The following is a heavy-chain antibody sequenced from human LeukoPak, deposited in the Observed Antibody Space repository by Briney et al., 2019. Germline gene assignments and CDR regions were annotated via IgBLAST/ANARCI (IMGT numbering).Heavy chain of an antibody. D-gene: IGHD2-15*01. CDR2: TNPNSGGT. CDR1: GYTFTGYY. J-gene: IGHJ5*02. V-gene: IGHV1-2*02. CDR3: ARTYCSGGSCYPNWFDP. Sequence: ASVKVSCKASGYTFTGYYMHWVRQAPGQGLEWMGWTNPNSGGTNYAQKFQGRVTMTRDTSISTAYMELSRLRSDDTAVYYCARTYCSGGSCYPNWFDPWGQGTLVTVSS.